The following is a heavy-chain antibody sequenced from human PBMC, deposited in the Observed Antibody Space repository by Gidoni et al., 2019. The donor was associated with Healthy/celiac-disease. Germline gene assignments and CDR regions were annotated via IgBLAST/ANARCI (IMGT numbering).Heavy chain of an antibody. CDR1: GFTFSSYS. V-gene: IGHV3-21*01. CDR2: ISSSSSYI. CDR3: ASHPKRVNIGVQG. J-gene: IGHJ4*02. Sequence: EVQLVESGGGLVKPGGSLRLSCAASGFTFSSYSMNWVRQAPGKGLEWVSSISSSSSYIYYADSVKGRFTISRDNAKNSLYLQMNSLRAEDTAVYYCASHPKRVNIGVQGWGQGTLVTVSS. D-gene: IGHD3-10*01.